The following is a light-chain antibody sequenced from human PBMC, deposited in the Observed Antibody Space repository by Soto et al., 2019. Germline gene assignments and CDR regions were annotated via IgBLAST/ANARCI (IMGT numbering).Light chain of an antibody. CDR3: SSYAGSNNWV. CDR2: EVT. Sequence: QSVLTQPPSASGSPGQSVTISCSGTSSDVGGYNYVSWYQHHPGKAPRLMIYEVTKRPSGVPDRFSGSKSGNTASLTVSGLQAEEEADYYCSSYAGSNNWVFGGGTKLTVL. CDR1: SSDVGGYNY. J-gene: IGLJ3*02. V-gene: IGLV2-8*01.